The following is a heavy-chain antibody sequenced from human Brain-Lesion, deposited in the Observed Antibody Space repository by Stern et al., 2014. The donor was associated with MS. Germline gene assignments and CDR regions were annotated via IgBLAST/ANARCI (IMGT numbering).Heavy chain of an antibody. J-gene: IGHJ4*02. CDR3: ATLSPGAGGNYYRHFDY. D-gene: IGHD1-26*01. V-gene: IGHV1-24*01. CDR2: FDPEDGET. CDR1: GYTLTELS. Sequence: QVQLVQSGAEVKKPGASVKVSCKVSGYTLTELSMHWVRQAPRQGLEWMGGFDPEDGETIYAQKFQGRVTMTEDTSPDTAYMELSSLRSEDTAVYYCATLSPGAGGNYYRHFDYWGQGTLVTVSS.